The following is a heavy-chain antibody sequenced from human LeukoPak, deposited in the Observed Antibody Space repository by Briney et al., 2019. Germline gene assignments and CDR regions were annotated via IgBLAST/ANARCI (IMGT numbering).Heavy chain of an antibody. V-gene: IGHV1-46*01. D-gene: IGHD3-22*01. CDR1: GYTFTSYY. CDR2: INPSGGST. CDR3: ARCLPLLLNSSGYYFGSHRVGYWYFDL. Sequence: GASVKVSCKASGYTFTSYYMHWVRQAPGQGLEWMGIINPSGGSTSYAQKFQGRVTITADESTSTAYMELSSLRSEDTAVYYCARCLPLLLNSSGYYFGSHRVGYWYFDLWGRGTLVTVSS. J-gene: IGHJ2*01.